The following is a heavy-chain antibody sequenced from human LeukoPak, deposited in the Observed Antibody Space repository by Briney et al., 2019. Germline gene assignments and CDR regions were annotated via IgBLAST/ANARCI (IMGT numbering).Heavy chain of an antibody. Sequence: PSETLSLTCAVYGGSFSGHYWTWIRQPPGKGLEWIRQITHSGNTNYNPSLKSRVIISVDSPKKQFSLRLTSVTAADTAVYYCARGPSVDYWGQGTLVTVSS. CDR2: ITHSGNT. J-gene: IGHJ4*02. CDR3: ARGPSVDY. CDR1: GGSFSGHY. V-gene: IGHV4-34*01.